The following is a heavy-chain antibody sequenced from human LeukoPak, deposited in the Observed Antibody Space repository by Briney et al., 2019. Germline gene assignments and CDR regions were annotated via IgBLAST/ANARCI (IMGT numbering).Heavy chain of an antibody. CDR3: ARGTPLYRIAARKYFDY. V-gene: IGHV1-8*01. D-gene: IGHD6-6*01. CDR2: MNPNSGNT. Sequence: ASVKVSCKASGYTFTSYDINWVRQATGQGLEWTGWMNPNSGNTGYAQKFQGRVTMTRNTSISTAYMELSSLRSEDTAVYYCARGTPLYRIAARKYFDYWGQGTLVTVSS. CDR1: GYTFTSYD. J-gene: IGHJ4*02.